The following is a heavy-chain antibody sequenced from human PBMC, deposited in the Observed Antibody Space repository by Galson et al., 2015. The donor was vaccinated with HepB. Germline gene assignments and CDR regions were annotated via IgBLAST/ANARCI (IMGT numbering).Heavy chain of an antibody. Sequence: ETLSLTCTVSGGSISSYYWSWIRQPPGKGLEWIGYIYYSGSPNYNPSLKSRVTVSVDTPKNQFSLQLNSVTPEDTAVYYCARDPRIAAAVDWFDPWGQGTLVTVSS. V-gene: IGHV4-59*12. D-gene: IGHD6-13*01. CDR1: GGSISSYY. CDR3: ARDPRIAAAVDWFDP. CDR2: IYYSGSP. J-gene: IGHJ5*02.